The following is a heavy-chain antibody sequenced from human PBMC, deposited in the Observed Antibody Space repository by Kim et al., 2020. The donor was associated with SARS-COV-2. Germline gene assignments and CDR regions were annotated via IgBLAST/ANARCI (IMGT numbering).Heavy chain of an antibody. V-gene: IGHV3-11*04. CDR1: GFTFSDYY. J-gene: IGHJ6*02. D-gene: IGHD3-10*01. Sequence: GGSLRLSCAASGFTFSDYYMSWIRQAPGKGLEWVSYISSSGSTIYYADSVKGRFTISRDNAKNSLYLQMNSLRAEDTAVYYCAREDYYGSGVSDVYYYGMDVWGQGTTVTVSS. CDR2: ISSSGSTI. CDR3: AREDYYGSGVSDVYYYGMDV.